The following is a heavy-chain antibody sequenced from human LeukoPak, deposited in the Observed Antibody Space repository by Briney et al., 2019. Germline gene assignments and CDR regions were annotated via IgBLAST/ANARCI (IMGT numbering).Heavy chain of an antibody. Sequence: GESLKISCKGSGSRFTSYWIGWVRQMPGRGLEWMGIIYPGDSDNRYSPFFEGQVTISADKSISTAYLQWSSLKASDTAMYYCARQGYSYGPFDYWGQGTLVTGSS. CDR2: IYPGDSDN. CDR1: GSRFTSYW. CDR3: ARQGYSYGPFDY. J-gene: IGHJ4*02. V-gene: IGHV5-51*01. D-gene: IGHD5-18*01.